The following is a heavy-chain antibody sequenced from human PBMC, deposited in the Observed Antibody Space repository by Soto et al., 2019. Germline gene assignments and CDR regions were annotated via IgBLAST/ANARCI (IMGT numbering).Heavy chain of an antibody. V-gene: IGHV4-59*01. Sequence: QVQLQESGPGLAKPTETLSLTCTVSGGSISGYYWSWIRQAPGKGLEWIGYIYYSGTTNYDPSLKSRVTMSVDTSKNQFSLKLRSVTTADTAVYYCARLTGGTYLSFYYYIGVWGKGTTVTVSS. J-gene: IGHJ6*03. CDR3: ARLTGGTYLSFYYYIGV. D-gene: IGHD2-8*02. CDR2: IYYSGTT. CDR1: GGSISGYY.